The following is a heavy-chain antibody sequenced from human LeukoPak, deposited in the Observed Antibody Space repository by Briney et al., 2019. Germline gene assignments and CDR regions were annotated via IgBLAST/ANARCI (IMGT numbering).Heavy chain of an antibody. CDR2: IYYSGST. Sequence: PSETLSLTCTVSGGSMSPYHWGWIRQPPGKGLEWTGYIYYSGSTNYNPSLNSRVTISVDTSKNQFSLRLSSVTAADTAVYYCARHGASPGFDPWGQGTLVTVSS. J-gene: IGHJ5*02. D-gene: IGHD1-26*01. CDR3: ARHGASPGFDP. CDR1: GGSMSPYH. V-gene: IGHV4-59*08.